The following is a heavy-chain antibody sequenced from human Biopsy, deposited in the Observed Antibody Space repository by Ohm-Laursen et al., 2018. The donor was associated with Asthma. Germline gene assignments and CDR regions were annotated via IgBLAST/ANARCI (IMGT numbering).Heavy chain of an antibody. J-gene: IGHJ2*01. D-gene: IGHD3-16*01. CDR2: IDPNSGGT. CDR1: GYPFTDYY. CDR3: ARIKIRIGAGTDRYFDL. Sequence: SMKVSCKASGYPFTDYYVHWVRQAPGQGLEWMGRIDPNSGGTNYAQKFLGRVTMTRDTSVNTAFMVLSRLRSDDTAVYYCARIKIRIGAGTDRYFDLWGRGTLVTVSS. V-gene: IGHV1-2*06.